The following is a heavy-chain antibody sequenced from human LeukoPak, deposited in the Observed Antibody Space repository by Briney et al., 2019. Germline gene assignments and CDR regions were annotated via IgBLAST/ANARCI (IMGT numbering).Heavy chain of an antibody. CDR2: INSDGSST. V-gene: IGHV3-74*01. J-gene: IGHJ6*02. Sequence: GGSLRLSCAASGLTFSSYWMHWVRQAPGKGLVWVSRINSDGSSTSYADSVKGRFTISRDNAKNTLYLQMNSLRAEDAAVYYCARVREPYYYYGMDVWGQGTTVTVSS. CDR1: GLTFSSYW. CDR3: ARVREPYYYYGMDV.